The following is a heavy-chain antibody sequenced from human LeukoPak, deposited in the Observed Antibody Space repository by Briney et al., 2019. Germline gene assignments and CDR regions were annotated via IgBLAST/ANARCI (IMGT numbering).Heavy chain of an antibody. J-gene: IGHJ3*02. Sequence: GGSLRLSCAASGFTFSSYAMSWVRQAPGKGLEGVSAISGSSSNTYYADSVKGRFTISRDNAKNTLYLQMNSLRAEDTAVYYCALLPWDLLYDAFDIWGQGTMVTVSS. D-gene: IGHD1-26*01. CDR1: GFTFSSYA. V-gene: IGHV3-23*01. CDR3: ALLPWDLLYDAFDI. CDR2: ISGSSSNT.